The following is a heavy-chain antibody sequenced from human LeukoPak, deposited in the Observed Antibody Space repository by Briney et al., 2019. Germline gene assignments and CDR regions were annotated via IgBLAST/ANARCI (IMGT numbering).Heavy chain of an antibody. J-gene: IGHJ4*02. CDR3: AGVSRFLEWPDY. CDR2: IYTSGST. CDR1: GGSIISYY. V-gene: IGHV4-4*07. Sequence: SETLSLTCTVSGGSIISYYWSWIRQPAGKGLEWIGRIYTSGSTNYNPSLKGRVTMSIDTSKNQFSPKLTSVTAADTAVYYCAGVSRFLEWPDYWGQGTLVTVSS. D-gene: IGHD3-3*01.